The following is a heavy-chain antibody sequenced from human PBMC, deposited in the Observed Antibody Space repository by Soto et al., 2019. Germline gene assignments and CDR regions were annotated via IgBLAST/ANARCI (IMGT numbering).Heavy chain of an antibody. D-gene: IGHD2-15*01. V-gene: IGHV3-74*01. CDR1: GFTFSSYW. J-gene: IGHJ4*02. CDR2: INSDGSST. CDR3: ARDQGYCSGGSCYVAGY. Sequence: EVQLVESGGGLVQPGGSQRLSCAASGFTFSSYWMHWVRQAPGKGLVWVSRINSDGSSTSYADSVKGRFTISRDNAKNTRYLQMSSLRAEDTAVYYCARDQGYCSGGSCYVAGYWGQGTLVTVSS.